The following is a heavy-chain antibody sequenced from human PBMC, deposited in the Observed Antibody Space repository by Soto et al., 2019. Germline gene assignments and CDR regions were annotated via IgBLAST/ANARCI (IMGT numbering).Heavy chain of an antibody. CDR2: IIPIFGTA. J-gene: IGHJ6*02. V-gene: IGHV1-69*13. Sequence: ASVKVSCKASGGTLSSDGITWLRQAPGQGLEWMGGIIPIFGTANYAQKFQGRVTITADESTSTAYMELSSLRSEDTAVYYCARLTVVTAIPGHYYYYGMDVWGQGTTVTVS. D-gene: IGHD2-21*02. CDR3: ARLTVVTAIPGHYYYYGMDV. CDR1: GGTLSSDG.